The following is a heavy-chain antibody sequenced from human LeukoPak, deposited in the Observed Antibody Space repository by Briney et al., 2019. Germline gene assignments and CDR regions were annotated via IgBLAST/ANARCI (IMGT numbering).Heavy chain of an antibody. CDR3: ARDRSSSWYKDFDY. J-gene: IGHJ4*02. CDR2: IYYSGST. D-gene: IGHD6-13*01. CDR1: GGSISSSSSY. Sequence: DPSETLSLTCSVSGGSISSSSSYWGWIRQPPGKGLEWIGSIYYSGSTYYNPSLKSRVTISVDTSKNHFSLDLSSVTAADTAVYYCARDRSSSWYKDFDYWGQGTLVTVSS. V-gene: IGHV4-39*07.